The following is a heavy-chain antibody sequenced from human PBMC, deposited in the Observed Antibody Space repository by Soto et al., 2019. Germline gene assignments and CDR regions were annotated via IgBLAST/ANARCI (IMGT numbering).Heavy chain of an antibody. J-gene: IGHJ4*02. V-gene: IGHV3-30*04. CDR2: ISYDAVHK. Sequence: QVQLVESGGGVVQPGRSLRLSCAASGFTFRSYAMHWVRQAPGQGLEWVAFISYDAVHKYYADSVKGRFTISRDNSKTKVYLQMNSLRSEDTAVYYCARDMSTKYTRDYWGQGTLVTVSS. CDR1: GFTFRSYA. CDR3: ARDMSTKYTRDY. D-gene: IGHD2-2*01.